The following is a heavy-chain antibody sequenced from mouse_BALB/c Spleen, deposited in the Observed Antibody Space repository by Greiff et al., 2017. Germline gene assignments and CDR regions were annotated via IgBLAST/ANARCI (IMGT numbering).Heavy chain of an antibody. CDR1: GYTFSSYW. V-gene: IGHV1-9*01. D-gene: IGHD1-1*01. CDR3: ARREGSSYDY. J-gene: IGHJ2*01. CDR2: ILPGSGST. Sequence: QVQLQQSGAELMKPGASVKISCKATGYTFSSYWIEWVKQRPGHGLEWIGEILPGSGSTNYNEKFKGKATFTADTSSNTAYMRLSSLTSEDSAVYCCARREGSSYDYWGQGTTLTVSA.